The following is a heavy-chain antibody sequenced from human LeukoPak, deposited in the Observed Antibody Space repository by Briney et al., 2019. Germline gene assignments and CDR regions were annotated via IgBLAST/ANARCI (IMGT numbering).Heavy chain of an antibody. CDR1: GGSISSSSYY. V-gene: IGHV4-39*01. CDR3: ARHNRITMIVVDPYYFDY. D-gene: IGHD3-22*01. CDR2: IYYSGST. J-gene: IGHJ4*02. Sequence: SETLSLTCTVSGGSISSSSYYWGWIRQPPGKGLEWIGSIYYSGSTYYNPSLKSRVTISVDTSKNQFSLKLSSVAAADTAVYYCARHNRITMIVVDPYYFDYWGQGTLVTVSS.